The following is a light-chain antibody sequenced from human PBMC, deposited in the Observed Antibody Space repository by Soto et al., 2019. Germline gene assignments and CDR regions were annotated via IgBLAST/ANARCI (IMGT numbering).Light chain of an antibody. CDR2: EVN. V-gene: IGLV2-14*01. CDR1: RSDIGDSNF. Sequence: QSALTQPASVSGSPGQSVTISCTGPRSDIGDSNFISWYQHSPGKAPRLLIYEVNNRPSGVSKRFSGSKAGNTASLTISGLLDDDEADYFCASFRRGTTLVFGSGTKLTV. CDR3: ASFRRGTTLV. J-gene: IGLJ1*01.